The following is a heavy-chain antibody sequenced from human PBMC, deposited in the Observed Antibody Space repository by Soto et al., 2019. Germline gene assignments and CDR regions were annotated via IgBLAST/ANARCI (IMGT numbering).Heavy chain of an antibody. D-gene: IGHD6-19*01. CDR2: ISSSSSTI. Sequence: PGGSLRLSCAASGFTFSTYSMNWVRQAPGKGLEWVSYISSSSSTIFYTDSVKGRFTVSRDNAKNTMSLQMNSLRAEDTAVYYCARVLKSSGWDNDVFDIWGQGTMVTVSS. V-gene: IGHV3-48*01. J-gene: IGHJ3*02. CDR3: ARVLKSSGWDNDVFDI. CDR1: GFTFSTYS.